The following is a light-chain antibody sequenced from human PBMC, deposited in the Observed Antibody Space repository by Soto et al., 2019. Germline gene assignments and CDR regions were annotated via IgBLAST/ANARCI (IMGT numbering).Light chain of an antibody. Sequence: QSVLTQPPSASGSPGQSVTISCTGASSDVGGYDSVSWYQQHPGKAPKLMIYEVYKRPSGVPDRFSGSKSGNTASLTVSGLQADDEADYYCSSYAGSSNVFGTGTKLTVL. J-gene: IGLJ1*01. CDR1: SSDVGGYDS. CDR3: SSYAGSSNV. CDR2: EVY. V-gene: IGLV2-8*01.